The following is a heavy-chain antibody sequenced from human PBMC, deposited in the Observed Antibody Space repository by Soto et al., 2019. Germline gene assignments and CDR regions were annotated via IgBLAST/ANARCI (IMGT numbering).Heavy chain of an antibody. Sequence: QVQLVQSGAEVQKPGSSVKVSCKASVGTFSSYAISWVRQAPGQGLEWMGGIIPIFGTANYAQKFQGRVTITADESTSTADMELSSLRSEDTAVYYCARDPRGDGYNYDWGQGTLVTVSS. CDR1: VGTFSSYA. D-gene: IGHD5-12*01. V-gene: IGHV1-69*01. J-gene: IGHJ4*02. CDR2: IIPIFGTA. CDR3: ARDPRGDGYNYD.